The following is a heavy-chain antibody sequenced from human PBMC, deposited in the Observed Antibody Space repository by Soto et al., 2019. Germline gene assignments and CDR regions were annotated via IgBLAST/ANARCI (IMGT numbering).Heavy chain of an antibody. CDR1: GGTFSSYA. CDR3: ARGTYYYDSSGYYLGY. Sequence: QVQLVQSGAEVKQPGSSVKVSCKASGGTFSSYAISWVRQAPGQGLEWMGGIIPIFGTANYAQKFQGRVTITADESTSTAYMELSSLRSEDTAVYYCARGTYYYDSSGYYLGYWGQGTLVTVSS. V-gene: IGHV1-69*01. D-gene: IGHD3-22*01. J-gene: IGHJ4*02. CDR2: IIPIFGTA.